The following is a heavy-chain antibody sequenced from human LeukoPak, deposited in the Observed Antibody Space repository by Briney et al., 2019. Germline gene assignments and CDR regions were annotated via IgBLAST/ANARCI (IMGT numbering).Heavy chain of an antibody. CDR2: INHSGST. CDR3: ARGGYYDFWSGYYAYYFDY. J-gene: IGHJ4*02. CDR1: GGSFSGYY. D-gene: IGHD3-3*01. V-gene: IGHV4-34*01. Sequence: PSETLSLTCAVYGGSFSGYYWSWIRQPPGKGLEWIGEINHSGSTNYNPSLKSRVTISVDTSKNQFSLKLSSVTAADTAVYYCARGGYYDFWSGYYAYYFDYWGQGTLVTVSS.